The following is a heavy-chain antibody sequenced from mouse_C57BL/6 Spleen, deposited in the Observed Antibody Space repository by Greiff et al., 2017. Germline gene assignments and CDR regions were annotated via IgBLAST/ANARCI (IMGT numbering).Heavy chain of an antibody. Sequence: VQLQQSGAELVKPGASVKLSCTASGYTFTEYTIHWVQQRSGQGLEWIGWFYPGSGSIKYNEQFTDTATLTADKSSSTVYMELSRLTSEDSAVYFCARHEVDLTWTPWFAYWGQGTLVTVSA. D-gene: IGHD4-1*01. CDR3: ARHEVDLTWTPWFAY. CDR1: GYTFTEYT. V-gene: IGHV1-62-2*01. CDR2: FYPGSGSI. J-gene: IGHJ3*01.